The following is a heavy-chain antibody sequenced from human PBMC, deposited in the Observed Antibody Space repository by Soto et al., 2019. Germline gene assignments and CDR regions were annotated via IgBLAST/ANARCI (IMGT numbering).Heavy chain of an antibody. D-gene: IGHD6-19*01. CDR1: GGSISSYY. CDR2: IYYSGST. CDR3: ARGFRGWDFYYYYYYGMDV. V-gene: IGHV4-59*01. J-gene: IGHJ6*02. Sequence: PSETLSLTCTVSGGSISSYYWSWIRQPPGKGLEWIGYIYYSGSTNYNPSLKSRVTISVDTSKNQFSLKLSSVTAADTAVYYCARGFRGWDFYYYYYYGMDVWGQGTTVTVSS.